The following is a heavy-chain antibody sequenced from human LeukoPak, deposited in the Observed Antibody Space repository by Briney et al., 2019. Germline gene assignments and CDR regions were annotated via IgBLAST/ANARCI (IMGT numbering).Heavy chain of an antibody. Sequence: GGSLRLSCAASGFTFSSYAMSWVRQAPGKGLEWVSAISGSGGSTYYADSVKARFTITRDNSKNTLYLQMNSLRAEDTAVYYCAKDRYSSSWYGSFDYWGQGTLVTVSS. V-gene: IGHV3-23*01. D-gene: IGHD6-13*01. J-gene: IGHJ4*02. CDR3: AKDRYSSSWYGSFDY. CDR2: ISGSGGST. CDR1: GFTFSSYA.